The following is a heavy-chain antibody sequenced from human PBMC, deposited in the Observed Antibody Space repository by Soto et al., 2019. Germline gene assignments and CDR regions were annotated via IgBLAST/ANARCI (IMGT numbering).Heavy chain of an antibody. D-gene: IGHD4-17*01. J-gene: IGHJ6*02. Sequence: EVQLLESGGGLVQPGGSLRLSCAASGFTCSSYAMSWVRQAPGKGLEWVSAISGSGGSTYYADSVKGRFTISRDNSKNTLYLQMNSLRAEDTAVYYCAKGYGDYYYYGMDVWGQGTTVTVSS. CDR2: ISGSGGST. CDR3: AKGYGDYYYYGMDV. CDR1: GFTCSSYA. V-gene: IGHV3-23*01.